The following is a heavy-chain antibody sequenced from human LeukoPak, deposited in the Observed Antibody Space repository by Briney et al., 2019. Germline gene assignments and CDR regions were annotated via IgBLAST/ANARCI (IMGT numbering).Heavy chain of an antibody. CDR1: GGSISSGGYY. D-gene: IGHD3-22*01. V-gene: IGHV4-61*02. J-gene: IGHJ4*02. CDR2: IYTSGST. Sequence: PSQTLSLTCTVSGGSISSGGYYWSWIRQPAGKGLEWIGRIYTSGSTNYNPSLKSRVTISVDTSKNQFSLKLSSVTAADTAVYYCARGVTMIVVDYYFDYWGQGTLVTVSS. CDR3: ARGVTMIVVDYYFDY.